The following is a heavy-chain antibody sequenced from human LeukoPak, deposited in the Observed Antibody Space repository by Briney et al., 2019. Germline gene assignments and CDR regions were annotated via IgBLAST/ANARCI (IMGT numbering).Heavy chain of an antibody. CDR3: AKAGDSSGYYGFDY. CDR1: GFTFSSYG. Sequence: GGSLRLSCAASGFTFSSYGMHWVRQAPGEGLEWVAVISYDGSNKYYADSVKGRFTISRDNSKNTLYLQMNSLRAEDTAVYYCAKAGDSSGYYGFDYWGQGTLVTVSS. J-gene: IGHJ4*02. V-gene: IGHV3-30*18. D-gene: IGHD3-22*01. CDR2: ISYDGSNK.